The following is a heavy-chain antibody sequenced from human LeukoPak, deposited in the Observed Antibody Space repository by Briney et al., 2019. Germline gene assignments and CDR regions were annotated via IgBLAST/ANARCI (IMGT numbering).Heavy chain of an antibody. D-gene: IGHD6-13*01. J-gene: IGHJ4*02. CDR1: GGSISSYY. Sequence: TSETLSLTCTVSGGSISSYYWSWIRQPAGKGLEWIGRIYTSGSTNYNPSLKSRVTMSVDTSKNQFSLKLSSVTAADTAVYYCARDPSYSSSCYRGDYFDYWGQGTLVTVSS. CDR2: IYTSGST. CDR3: ARDPSYSSSCYRGDYFDY. V-gene: IGHV4-4*07.